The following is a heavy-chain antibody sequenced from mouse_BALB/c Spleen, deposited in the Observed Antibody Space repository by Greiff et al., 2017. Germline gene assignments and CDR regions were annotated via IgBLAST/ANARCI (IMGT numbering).Heavy chain of an antibody. V-gene: IGHV5-6-3*01. CDR2: INSNGGST. CDR3: ARDNDYYYFDY. D-gene: IGHD2-13*01. CDR1: GFTFSSYG. J-gene: IGHJ2*01. Sequence: EVKLVESGGGLVQPGGSLKLSCAASGFTFSSYGMSWVRQTPDKRLELVATINSNGGSTYYPDSVKGRFTISRDNAKNTLYLQMSSLKSEDTAMYYCARDNDYYYFDYWGQGTTLTVSS.